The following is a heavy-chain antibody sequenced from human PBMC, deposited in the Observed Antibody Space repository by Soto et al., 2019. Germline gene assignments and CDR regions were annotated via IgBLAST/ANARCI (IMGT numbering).Heavy chain of an antibody. CDR3: AREPQGYSSSSLSYFDY. J-gene: IGHJ4*02. D-gene: IGHD6-6*01. CDR2: IIPIFGTA. Sequence: ASVKVSCKASGGTFSSYAISCVRQAPGQGLEWMGGIIPIFGTANYAQKFQGRVTITADESTSTAYMELSSLRSEDTAVYYCAREPQGYSSSSLSYFDYWGQGTLVTVSS. CDR1: GGTFSSYA. V-gene: IGHV1-69*13.